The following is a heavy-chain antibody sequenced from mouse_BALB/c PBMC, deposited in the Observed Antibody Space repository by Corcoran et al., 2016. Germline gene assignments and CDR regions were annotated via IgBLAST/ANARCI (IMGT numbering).Heavy chain of an antibody. CDR1: GYSITSGYY. CDR2: ISYDGSN. D-gene: IGHD2-1*01. V-gene: IGHV3-6*02. J-gene: IGHJ1*01. CDR3: AYGNYWYFDV. Sequence: DVQLQESGPGLVKRSQSLSLTCSVTGYSITSGYYWNWIRQFPGNKLEWMGYISYDGSNNYNPSLKNRITITRDTSKNQFFLKLNSVTTEDTATYYCAYGNYWYFDVWGAGTTVTVSS.